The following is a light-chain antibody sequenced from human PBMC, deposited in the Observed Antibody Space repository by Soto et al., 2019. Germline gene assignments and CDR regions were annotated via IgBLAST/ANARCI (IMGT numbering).Light chain of an antibody. CDR3: SSYTSSSTYVV. J-gene: IGLJ2*01. V-gene: IGLV2-14*01. CDR2: DVS. CDR1: SSDLGGYNY. Sequence: HSALTQPASVSGSPGQSSTISCTGTSSDLGGYNYVSWYQQHPGKAPKLMIYDVSNRPSGVSNRFSGSKSGNTASLTISGLQAEDEADYYCSSYTSSSTYVVFGGGTQLTVL.